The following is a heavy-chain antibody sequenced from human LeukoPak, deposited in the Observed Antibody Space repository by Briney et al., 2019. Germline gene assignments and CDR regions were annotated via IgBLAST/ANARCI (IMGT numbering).Heavy chain of an antibody. D-gene: IGHD2/OR15-2a*01. J-gene: IGHJ4*02. CDR1: GFTFSSYG. CDR2: IWYGGSNK. Sequence: GSLRLSCAASGFTFSSYGMHWVRQAPGKGLEWVALIWYGGSNKYYADSVKGRLTITRDNSKNTLYLQMNSLRAEDTAVYYCAREGPRGNSQFDYWGQGTLVTVSS. CDR3: AREGPRGNSQFDY. V-gene: IGHV3-33*01.